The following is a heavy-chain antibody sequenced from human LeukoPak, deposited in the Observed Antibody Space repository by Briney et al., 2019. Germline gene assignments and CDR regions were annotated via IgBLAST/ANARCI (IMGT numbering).Heavy chain of an antibody. Sequence: ASVKVSCKASGYTFTTYGINWVRQAPGQGLKWMGWISNYNGNTNYAQKFQGRVTMTTDTSTSTAYMELRSLRSDDTATYYCARNRSAAGEDYWGQGTLVTVSS. V-gene: IGHV1-18*01. CDR2: ISNYNGNT. D-gene: IGHD6-13*01. CDR1: GYTFTTYG. CDR3: ARNRSAAGEDY. J-gene: IGHJ4*02.